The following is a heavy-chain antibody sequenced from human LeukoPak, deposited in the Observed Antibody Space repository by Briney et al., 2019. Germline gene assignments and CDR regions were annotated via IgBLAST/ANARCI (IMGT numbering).Heavy chain of an antibody. J-gene: IGHJ5*02. V-gene: IGHV5-51*01. CDR2: IYPGDSDA. CDR3: ARQVGTTTPLDP. Sequence: GESRKISCKGSGYRFTSYWIGWVRQMPGKGLEWMGSIYPGDSDARYSPSFQGQVTISADKSISTAYLQWSSLKASDTAMYYCARQVGTTTPLDPWGQGTLVTVSS. CDR1: GYRFTSYW. D-gene: IGHD1-26*01.